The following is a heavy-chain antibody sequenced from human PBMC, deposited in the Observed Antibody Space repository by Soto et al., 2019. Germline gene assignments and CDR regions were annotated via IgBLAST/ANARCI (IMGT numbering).Heavy chain of an antibody. D-gene: IGHD2-2*01. CDR1: GFTFSDYY. Sequence: GGSLRLSCAASGFTFSDYYMSWIRQAPGKGLEWVSYNNRYYADSVKGRFTISRDNSKNTLYLQMNSLRAEDTAVYYCATLVYQLLTNSGVGKDVWGQGTTVTVSS. J-gene: IGHJ6*02. CDR2: NNR. CDR3: ATLVYQLLTNSGVGKDV. V-gene: IGHV3-11*04.